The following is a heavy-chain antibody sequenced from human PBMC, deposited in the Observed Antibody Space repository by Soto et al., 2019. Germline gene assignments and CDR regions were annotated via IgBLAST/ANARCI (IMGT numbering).Heavy chain of an antibody. J-gene: IGHJ2*01. CDR2: IRQDGGDQ. D-gene: IGHD2-21*02. CDR1: VFTFSNYW. Sequence: GGSLRLSCAASVFTFSNYWMGLVRQAPGKGLECVANIRQDGGDQRDLDSVKGRFTISRDNAQNSLYLQMNSLRAEATAVYYCARIECGGNCYSRSWYFDIWGSGKLVTVSS. CDR3: ARIECGGNCYSRSWYFDI. V-gene: IGHV3-7*03.